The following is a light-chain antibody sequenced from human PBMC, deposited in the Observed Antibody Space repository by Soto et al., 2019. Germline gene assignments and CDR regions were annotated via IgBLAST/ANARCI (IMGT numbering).Light chain of an antibody. J-gene: IGLJ2*01. CDR3: QVWDISSNHVI. CDR2: YDS. Sequence: SYELTQPPSVSVAPGKTARITCGGNNIGSKSVHGYQQKAGQAPILAMYYDSDRPSGIPERFSGSNSGNTATLTISTVEAGDEADYYCQVWDISSNHVIFGGGTKVTVL. CDR1: NIGSKS. V-gene: IGLV3-21*04.